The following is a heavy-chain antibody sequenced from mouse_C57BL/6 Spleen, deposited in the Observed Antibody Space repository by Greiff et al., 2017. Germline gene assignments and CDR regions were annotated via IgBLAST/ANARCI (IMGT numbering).Heavy chain of an antibody. D-gene: IGHD2-4*01. Sequence: EVKLMESGGGLVKPGGSLKLSCAASGFTFSDYGMHWVRQAPEKGLEWVAYISSGSSTIYYADTVKGRFTISRDNAKNNLFLQMTSLRSEDTAMYYCARGYYDYDDFDYWGQGTTLTVSS. J-gene: IGHJ2*01. CDR1: GFTFSDYG. CDR3: ARGYYDYDDFDY. CDR2: ISSGSSTI. V-gene: IGHV5-17*01.